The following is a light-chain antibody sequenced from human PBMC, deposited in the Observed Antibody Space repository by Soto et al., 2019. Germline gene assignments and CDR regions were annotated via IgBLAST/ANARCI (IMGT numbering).Light chain of an antibody. Sequence: EIVLTQSPGTLSLSPGERATLSCRASQSVSTNYLAWYQRKPGQAPRLLIYGASSRATDIPNRFSGSGSGTDFTLTITSLKAEDFEVYYCQQYGSSPPTFGQGTKVEIK. J-gene: IGKJ1*01. CDR1: QSVSTNY. V-gene: IGKV3-20*01. CDR3: QQYGSSPPT. CDR2: GAS.